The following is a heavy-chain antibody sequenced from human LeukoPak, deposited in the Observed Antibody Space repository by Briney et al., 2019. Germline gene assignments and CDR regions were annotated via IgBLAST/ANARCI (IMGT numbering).Heavy chain of an antibody. D-gene: IGHD3-10*01. CDR1: SGSFSGYY. V-gene: IGHV4-34*01. Sequence: SSETLSLTCAVYSGSFSGYYWSWIRQPPGTGLEWIGEINHSGSTNYNPSLKSRVTISVDTSKNQFSLKLSSVSAADTAVYYCARGVVGYYGSGSYFRYWGQGTLVTVSS. J-gene: IGHJ4*02. CDR2: INHSGST. CDR3: ARGVVGYYGSGSYFRY.